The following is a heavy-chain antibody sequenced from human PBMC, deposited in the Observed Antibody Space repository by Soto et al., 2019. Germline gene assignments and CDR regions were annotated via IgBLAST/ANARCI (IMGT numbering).Heavy chain of an antibody. Sequence: GGSLRLSCAASGFTFSSYSMNWVRQAPGKGLEWISYISSISSYTNHADSVKGRFTISRDNAKNSLYLQMNSLRAEDTAVYYCARGSRGSSYGNFDYWGQGTLVTVS. CDR1: GFTFSSYS. CDR3: ARGSRGSSYGNFDY. J-gene: IGHJ4*02. V-gene: IGHV3-21*05. CDR2: ISSISSYT. D-gene: IGHD5-18*01.